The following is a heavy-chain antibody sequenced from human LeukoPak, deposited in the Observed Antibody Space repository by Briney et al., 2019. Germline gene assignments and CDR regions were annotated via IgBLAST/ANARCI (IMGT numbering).Heavy chain of an antibody. CDR3: ARDISGIAVAFDY. CDR2: ISSSGSYI. D-gene: IGHD6-19*01. CDR1: GFTFSSYS. Sequence: GGSLRLSCAASGFTFSSYSMNWVRQAPGKGLEWVSSISSSGSYIYYADSVKGRFTISRDNAKNSLYLQMNSLRAEDTAAYYCARDISGIAVAFDYWGQGTLVTVSS. J-gene: IGHJ4*02. V-gene: IGHV3-21*01.